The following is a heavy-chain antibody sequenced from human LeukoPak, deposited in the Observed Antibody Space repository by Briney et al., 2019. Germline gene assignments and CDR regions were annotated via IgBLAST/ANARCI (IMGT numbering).Heavy chain of an antibody. CDR1: GFTVSSYD. CDR3: ARRHASGNNVFDI. V-gene: IGHV3-53*01. D-gene: IGHD3-10*01. Sequence: GGSLRLSCAGFGFTVSSYDMNWVRQAPGKGLEWVSVIYSGGDTYYAASVKGRFTISRDNSKNTLYVEMHGLRAEDTAAYYCARRHASGNNVFDIWGQGTMVTVSS. J-gene: IGHJ3*02. CDR2: IYSGGDT.